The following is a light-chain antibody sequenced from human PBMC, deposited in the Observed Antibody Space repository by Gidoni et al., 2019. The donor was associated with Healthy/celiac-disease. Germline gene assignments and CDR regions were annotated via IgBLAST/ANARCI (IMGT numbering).Light chain of an antibody. Sequence: DIQLTQSPSFLSASVGDRVTITCWASQGISSYLAWYQQKPGKAPKLLIYAASTLQSGVPSRFSGSGSGTEFTLTISSLQPEDFATYYCQQLNSYPPMCSFXQXTKLEIK. V-gene: IGKV1-9*01. J-gene: IGKJ2*04. CDR1: QGISSY. CDR3: QQLNSYPPMCS. CDR2: AAS.